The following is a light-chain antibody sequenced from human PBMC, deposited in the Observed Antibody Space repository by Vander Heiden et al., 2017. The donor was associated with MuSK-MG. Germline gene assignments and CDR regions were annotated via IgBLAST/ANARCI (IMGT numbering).Light chain of an antibody. V-gene: IGKV1-8*01. J-gene: IGKJ5*01. CDR1: QGISSY. CDR3: QQHDSYPLIT. CDR2: AAS. Sequence: AIRMTQSPSSFSASTGDRVTITCRASQGISSYLAWYQQKPGKAPKLLIYAASTLQSGVPSRFSDSGYGTDFTLTISCRQSEDFAAYYCQQHDSYPLITFGQGTRMDIK.